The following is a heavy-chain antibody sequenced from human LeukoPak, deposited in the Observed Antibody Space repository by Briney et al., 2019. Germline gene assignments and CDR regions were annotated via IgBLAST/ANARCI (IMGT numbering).Heavy chain of an antibody. CDR1: GFTFSDYW. J-gene: IGHJ4*02. CDR2: IRQDGSEK. Sequence: TGGSLRLSCAASGFTFSDYWMSWVRQAPGKGLEWVANIRQDGSEKYYVDSVKGRFTISRGNAKNSLYLQMNSLRAEDTAIYYCARDSNNYYFGYFDYWGQGTLVTVSS. V-gene: IGHV3-7*01. CDR3: ARDSNNYYFGYFDY. D-gene: IGHD3-22*01.